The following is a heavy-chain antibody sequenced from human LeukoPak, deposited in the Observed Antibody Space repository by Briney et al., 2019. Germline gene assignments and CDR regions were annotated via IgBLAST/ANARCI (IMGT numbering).Heavy chain of an antibody. J-gene: IGHJ6*03. V-gene: IGHV4-34*01. CDR1: GGSFSGYY. Sequence: SETLSLTCAVYGGSFSGYYWSWIRQPPGKGLEWIGEINHSGSTNYNPSLKSRVTISVDTSKNQFSLKLSSVTAADTAVYYCARTVIAYYYYYYMDVWGKGTTVTVSS. CDR2: INHSGST. D-gene: IGHD2/OR15-2a*01. CDR3: ARTVIAYYYYYYMDV.